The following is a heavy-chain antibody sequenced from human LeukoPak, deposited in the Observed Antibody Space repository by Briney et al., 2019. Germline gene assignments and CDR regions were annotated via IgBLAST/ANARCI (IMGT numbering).Heavy chain of an antibody. D-gene: IGHD2-15*01. J-gene: IGHJ5*02. CDR2: VHHTGRA. CDR1: GDSISGSNYH. CDR3: ARGRRLGFAGFCGGGSCYRNWFDP. V-gene: IGHV4-39*01. Sequence: PSETLSLTCTVSGDSISGSNYHWGWIRQPPGKGLEWLGTVHHTGRAFYNPSLKSRVTISVDTSKNQFSLNLISVTAADTAVYYCARGRRLGFAGFCGGGSCYRNWFDPWGQGTLVTVSS.